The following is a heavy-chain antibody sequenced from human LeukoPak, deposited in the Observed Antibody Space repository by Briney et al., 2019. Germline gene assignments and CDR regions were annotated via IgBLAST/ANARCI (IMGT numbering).Heavy chain of an antibody. D-gene: IGHD6-19*01. CDR3: ARHPAYRSGWYWYFDL. CDR2: INPNSGGT. CDR1: GYTFTGYY. V-gene: IGHV1-2*02. J-gene: IGHJ2*01. Sequence: ASVKVSCKASGYTFTGYYMHWMRQAPGQGLEWMGWINPNSGGTNYAQKFQGRVTMTRDTSISTAYMELSRLRSDDTAVYYCARHPAYRSGWYWYFDLWGRGTLVTVSS.